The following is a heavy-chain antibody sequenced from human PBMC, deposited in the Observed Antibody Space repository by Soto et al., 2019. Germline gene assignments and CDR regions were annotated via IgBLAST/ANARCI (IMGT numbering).Heavy chain of an antibody. CDR1: GFTFSSYA. Sequence: QVQLVESGGGVLQPGRSLRLSCAASGFTFSSYAMHWVRQAPGKGLEWVAVISYDGSNKYYADSVKGRFTISRDNSKNTLYLQMNSLRAEDTAVYYCARDYVSDYWGQGTLVTVSS. D-gene: IGHD3-10*02. V-gene: IGHV3-30-3*01. CDR2: ISYDGSNK. J-gene: IGHJ4*02. CDR3: ARDYVSDY.